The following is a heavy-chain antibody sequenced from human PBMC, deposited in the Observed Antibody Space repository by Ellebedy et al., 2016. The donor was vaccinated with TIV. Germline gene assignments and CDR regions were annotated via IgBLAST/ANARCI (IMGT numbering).Heavy chain of an antibody. CDR1: GFTFSSYW. CDR3: ARVEYQLAYYYYGMDV. D-gene: IGHD2-2*01. Sequence: PGGSLRLSCAASGFTFSSYWMHWVRQAPGQGLVWVSRINSDGSSTSYADSVKGRFTISRDNAKNTLYLQMNSLRAEDTAVYYCARVEYQLAYYYYGMDVWGQGTTVTVSS. CDR2: INSDGSST. V-gene: IGHV3-74*01. J-gene: IGHJ6*02.